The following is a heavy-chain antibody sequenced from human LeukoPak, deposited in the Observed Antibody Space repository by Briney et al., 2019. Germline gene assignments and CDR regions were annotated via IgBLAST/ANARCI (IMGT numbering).Heavy chain of an antibody. CDR2: ISGSGGST. CDR3: AKDRGGYSSSWYYFDY. V-gene: IGHV3-23*01. D-gene: IGHD6-6*01. J-gene: IGHJ4*02. Sequence: GGSLRLSCAPSGFPFRSYAMSWVRQAPGKGLEWVSAISGSGGSTYYADSVKGRFTISRDNSKNTLYLQMNSLRAEDTAVYYCAKDRGGYSSSWYYFDYWGQGTLVTVSS. CDR1: GFPFRSYA.